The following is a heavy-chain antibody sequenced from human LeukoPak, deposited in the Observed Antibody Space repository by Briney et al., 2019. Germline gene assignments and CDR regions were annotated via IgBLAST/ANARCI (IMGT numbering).Heavy chain of an antibody. CDR3: ARRGSRGYSYGSYYFDY. CDR2: IYPGDSDT. J-gene: IGHJ4*02. CDR1: GYSFTSYW. V-gene: IGHV5-51*01. D-gene: IGHD5-18*01. Sequence: GESLKISCKGSGYSFTSYWIGWVRQMPGKGLEWMGIIYPGDSDTRYGPSFQGQVTISADKSISTAYLQWSSLKASDTAMYYCARRGSRGYSYGSYYFDYWGQGTLVTVSS.